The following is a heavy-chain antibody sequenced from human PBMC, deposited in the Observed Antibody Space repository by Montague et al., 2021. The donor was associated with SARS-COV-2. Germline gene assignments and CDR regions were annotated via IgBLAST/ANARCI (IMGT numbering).Heavy chain of an antibody. CDR3: ARAGTITMIVVVIDAFDI. Sequence: TLSLTCTVSGGSISSGGYYWSWIRQHPGKGLEWIGYIYYSGSTYYNPSLKSRVTISVDTSKNQLSLKLSSVTAADTAVYYCARAGTITMIVVVIDAFDIWGQGTRVTVSS. CDR2: IYYSGST. J-gene: IGHJ3*02. D-gene: IGHD3-22*01. CDR1: GGSISSGGYY. V-gene: IGHV4-31*03.